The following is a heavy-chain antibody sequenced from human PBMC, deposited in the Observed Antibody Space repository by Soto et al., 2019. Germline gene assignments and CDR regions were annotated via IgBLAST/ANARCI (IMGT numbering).Heavy chain of an antibody. Sequence: GGSLRLSCAASGFTFSSYSMNWVRQAPGKGLEWVSSISSSSSYIYYADSVKGRFTISRDNAKNSLYLQMNSLRAEDTAVYYCARDQGSYIVVVVAATDHDAFDIWGQGTMVTVSS. CDR1: GFTFSSYS. J-gene: IGHJ3*02. CDR3: ARDQGSYIVVVVAATDHDAFDI. D-gene: IGHD2-15*01. V-gene: IGHV3-21*01. CDR2: ISSSSSYI.